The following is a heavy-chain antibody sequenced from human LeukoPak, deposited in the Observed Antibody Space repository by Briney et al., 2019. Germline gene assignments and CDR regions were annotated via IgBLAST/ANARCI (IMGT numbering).Heavy chain of an antibody. D-gene: IGHD3-16*01. CDR1: GLTFSNYW. CDR2: IKQDGSEK. CDR3: ARDGFGTGSN. V-gene: IGHV3-7*03. J-gene: IGHJ4*02. Sequence: QTGGSLRLSCAASGLTFSNYWMDWVRQAPGKGLEWVANIKQDGSEKNYVDSVKGRFIISRDNAKNSLYLQMNTLRADDTAAYYCARDGFGTGSNWGQGTLVTVSS.